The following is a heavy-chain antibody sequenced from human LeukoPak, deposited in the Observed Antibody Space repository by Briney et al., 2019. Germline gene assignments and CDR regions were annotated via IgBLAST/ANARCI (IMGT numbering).Heavy chain of an antibody. CDR2: IYYSGST. Sequence: SETLSLTCTVSGGSITGYYWSWIRQPPGKGLEWIGYIYYSGSTNYNPSLKSRVTISVDTSKNQFSLNLSSVTAADTAMYYCARHGEHCSGGSCYTGNWFDPWGQGTLVTVSS. D-gene: IGHD2-15*01. CDR3: ARHGEHCSGGSCYTGNWFDP. V-gene: IGHV4-59*08. CDR1: GGSITGYY. J-gene: IGHJ5*02.